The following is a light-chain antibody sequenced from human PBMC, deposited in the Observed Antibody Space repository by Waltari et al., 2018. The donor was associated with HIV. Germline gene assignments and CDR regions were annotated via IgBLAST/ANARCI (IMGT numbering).Light chain of an antibody. J-gene: IGLJ2*01. CDR3: AALDDRLSGLL. Sequence: QSVLTQPSSASGTPGQRVTISCSGSSSNIGSNYVYWYQHLPGTAPKLLIYRNTQRPSGVPDRISGSKSGTSASLAISGLRSEDEADYYCAALDDRLSGLLFGGGTRLTAL. CDR1: SSNIGSNY. CDR2: RNT. V-gene: IGLV1-47*01.